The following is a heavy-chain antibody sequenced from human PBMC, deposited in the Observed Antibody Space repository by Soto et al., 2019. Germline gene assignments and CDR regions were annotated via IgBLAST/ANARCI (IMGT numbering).Heavy chain of an antibody. CDR1: GYSFTSYW. CDR3: ARPGESPSYYYGMDV. J-gene: IGHJ6*02. V-gene: IGHV5-10-1*01. Sequence: PGESLKISCKGSGYSFTSYWISWVRQMPGKGLEWMGRIDPSDSYTNYSPSFQGHVTISADKSISTAYLQWSSLKASDTAMYYCARPGESPSYYYGMDVWGQGTTVTASS. CDR2: IDPSDSYT.